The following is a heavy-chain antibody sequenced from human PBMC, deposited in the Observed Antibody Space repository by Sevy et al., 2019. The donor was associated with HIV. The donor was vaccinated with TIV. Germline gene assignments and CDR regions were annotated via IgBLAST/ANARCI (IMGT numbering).Heavy chain of an antibody. CDR1: GGSISSGGYY. CDR2: IYYSGST. V-gene: IGHV4-31*03. J-gene: IGHJ4*02. CDR3: ARVVGYDFWSGYYPYYFDY. D-gene: IGHD3-3*01. Sequence: SETLSLTCTVSGGSISSGGYYWSWIRQHPGKGLEWIGYIYYSGSTYYNPSLKSRVTISVDTSKNQFSLKVSSVTAAETAVYYCARVVGYDFWSGYYPYYFDYWGQGTLVTVSS.